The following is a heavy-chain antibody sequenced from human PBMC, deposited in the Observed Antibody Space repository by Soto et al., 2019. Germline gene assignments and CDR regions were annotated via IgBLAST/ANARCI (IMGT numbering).Heavy chain of an antibody. CDR3: WGYYYDSSGYYSEFT. V-gene: IGHV3-48*03. CDR1: EFTFSVFE. CDR2: IGTSGSTI. D-gene: IGHD3-22*01. Sequence: LRLSCAASEFTFSVFEMNWARQGPGRGLEWLSYIGTSGSTISYADSVKGRFTISRDNAQKSLYLQMNNLRAEDTAVYYCWGYYYDSSGYYSEFTWGQGTPVTVSS. J-gene: IGHJ5*02.